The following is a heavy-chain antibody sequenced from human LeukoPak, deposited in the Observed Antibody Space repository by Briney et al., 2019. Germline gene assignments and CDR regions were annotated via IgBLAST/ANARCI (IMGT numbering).Heavy chain of an antibody. V-gene: IGHV1-2*06. D-gene: IGHD4/OR15-4a*01. CDR2: INPNSGGT. CDR3: ARGYNDYGLPIFDY. J-gene: IGHJ4*02. CDR1: GYTFTGYY. Sequence: ASVKVSCKASGYTFTGYYMHWVRQAPGQGLEWMGRINPNSGGTNYAQKFQGRVTMTRDTSISTAYMELSSLRSEDTAVYYCARGYNDYGLPIFDYWGQGTLSPSPQ.